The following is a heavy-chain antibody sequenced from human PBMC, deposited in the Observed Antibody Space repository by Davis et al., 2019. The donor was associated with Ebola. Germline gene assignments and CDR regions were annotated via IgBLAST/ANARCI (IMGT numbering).Heavy chain of an antibody. CDR2: ISWNSNSI. V-gene: IGHV3-9*01. J-gene: IGHJ5*02. D-gene: IGHD3-3*01. CDR1: GFTFDDYA. Sequence: SLKISCAASGFTFDDYAMHWVRQVPGKGLEWVSGISWNSNSIGYAGSVKGRFTISRDNAKNTLYLQMSSLSAEDTAVYYCTREVFGDGFDPWGQGTLVTVSS. CDR3: TREVFGDGFDP.